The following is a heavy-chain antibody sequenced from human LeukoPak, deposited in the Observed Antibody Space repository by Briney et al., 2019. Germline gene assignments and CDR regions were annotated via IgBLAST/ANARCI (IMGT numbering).Heavy chain of an antibody. Sequence: ASVKVSCKASGYTFTGYYMHWVRQAPGQGLEWMGRINPNSGGTNYAQKFQGKVTMTRDTSISTAYMELSRLRSDDTAVYYCAKCLDYRDLEDMQDFDLWGRGTLVTVSS. CDR3: AKCLDYRDLEDMQDFDL. CDR1: GYTFTGYY. CDR2: INPNSGGT. D-gene: IGHD4-17*01. V-gene: IGHV1-2*06. J-gene: IGHJ2*01.